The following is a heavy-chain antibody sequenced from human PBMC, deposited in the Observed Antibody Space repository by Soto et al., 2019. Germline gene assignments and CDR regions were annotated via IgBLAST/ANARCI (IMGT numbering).Heavy chain of an antibody. D-gene: IGHD3-10*01. J-gene: IGHJ4*02. V-gene: IGHV1-69*02. CDR2: VNPIVSMS. CDR3: ASSYGAGYRAFDY. Sequence: QVQLVQSGAEVKRPGSSVKVSCKASGDTFNFYSINWVRQATGLGLEWMGRVNPIVSMSNYAQKFQGRVTMTSYKSTSTAYMDLSSLRSEDTAIYYCASSYGAGYRAFDYCGQGALVTVSS. CDR1: GDTFNFYS.